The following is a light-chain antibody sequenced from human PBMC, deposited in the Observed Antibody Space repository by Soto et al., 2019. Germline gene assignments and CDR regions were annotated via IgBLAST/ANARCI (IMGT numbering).Light chain of an antibody. V-gene: IGKV1-27*01. CDR2: GAS. CDR1: QDISYS. J-gene: IGKJ1*01. CDR3: QEYKIAPWT. Sequence: DIQMTQSPSSLSASVGDRVTITCRASQDISYSLAWYQQKPGKIPELLIYGASTLQSGVPSRFSGSGSGTDFTLTISSLQPEDVATYYCQEYKIAPWTFGQGTKVEIK.